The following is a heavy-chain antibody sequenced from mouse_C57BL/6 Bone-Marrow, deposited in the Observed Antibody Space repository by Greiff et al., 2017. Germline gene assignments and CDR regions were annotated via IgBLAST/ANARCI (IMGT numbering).Heavy chain of an antibody. D-gene: IGHD1-1*01. Sequence: QVQLQQSGPGLVQPSQCLSISCTVSGFSLTSYGVHWVRQSPGKGLEWLGVIWSGGSTDYNAAFISRLSISKDNSKSQVFFKMNSLQADDTAIYYCARKGYGSSCWYFDVWGRGTTVTVSS. V-gene: IGHV2-2*01. CDR3: ARKGYGSSCWYFDV. J-gene: IGHJ1*03. CDR2: IWSGGST. CDR1: GFSLTSYG.